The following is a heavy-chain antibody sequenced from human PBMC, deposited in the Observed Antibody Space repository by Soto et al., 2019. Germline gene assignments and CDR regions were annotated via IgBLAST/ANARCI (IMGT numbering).Heavy chain of an antibody. CDR3: ATDPFYDYIWGSYRYNGY. D-gene: IGHD3-16*02. CDR2: LDPEDGET. CDR1: GYTLTELS. V-gene: IGHV1-24*01. J-gene: IGHJ4*02. Sequence: ASVKVSCKVSGYTLTELSMHWVRQAPGKGLEWMGGLDPEDGETIYAQKFQGRVTMTEDTSTDTAYMELSSLRSEDTAVYYCATDPFYDYIWGSYRYNGYWGQGTLVTVSS.